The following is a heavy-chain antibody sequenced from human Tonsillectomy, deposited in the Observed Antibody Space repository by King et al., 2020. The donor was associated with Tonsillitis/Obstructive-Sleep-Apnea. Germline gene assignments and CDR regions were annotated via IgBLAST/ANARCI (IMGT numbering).Heavy chain of an antibody. V-gene: IGHV5-10-1*03. J-gene: IGHJ6*02. Sequence: QLVQSGAEVKKPGGSLRISCQGSGYSFSTFWISWVRQMPGKGLEWMGTIDPSDSYSNYSPSFQGHVTISADKSITTAYLQWSSLKASDTAMYYCARLGDTAMVGGDYYYTMDVWGQGTTVTVSS. CDR3: ARLGDTAMVGGDYYYTMDV. CDR1: GYSFSTFW. D-gene: IGHD5-18*01. CDR2: IDPSDSYS.